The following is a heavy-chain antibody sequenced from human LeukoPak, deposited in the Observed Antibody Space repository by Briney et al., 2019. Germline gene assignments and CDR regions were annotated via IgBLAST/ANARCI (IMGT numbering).Heavy chain of an antibody. Sequence: GGSLRLPCAASGFTFDDYAMSWVRQAPGKGLEWVSGINWNGGSTRYADSVKGRFTISRDDAKNSLYLQMNSLRAEDTALYYCARAGWAMAYNWFDPWGQGTLVTVSS. CDR1: GFTFDDYA. D-gene: IGHD5-18*01. CDR2: INWNGGST. CDR3: ARAGWAMAYNWFDP. J-gene: IGHJ5*01. V-gene: IGHV3-20*04.